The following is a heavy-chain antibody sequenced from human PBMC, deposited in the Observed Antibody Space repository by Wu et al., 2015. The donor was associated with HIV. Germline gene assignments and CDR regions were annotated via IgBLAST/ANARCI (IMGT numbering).Heavy chain of an antibody. Sequence: QVQLVQSGAEVKKPGASVKVSCKASGYTFTDYYIHWVRQAPGQGLEWVGWINPNSGGTNYAQKFQGRVTMTRDTSISTVYMELSRLGYDDTAMYYCARVGTLLRGVSFLVYWGQGTLVTVSS. J-gene: IGHJ4*02. V-gene: IGHV1-2*02. CDR3: ARVGTLLRGVSFLVY. CDR2: INPNSGGT. D-gene: IGHD3-10*01. CDR1: GYTFTDYY.